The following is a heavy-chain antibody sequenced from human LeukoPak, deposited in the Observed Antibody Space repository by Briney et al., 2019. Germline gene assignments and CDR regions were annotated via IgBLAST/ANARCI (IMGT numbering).Heavy chain of an antibody. D-gene: IGHD1-20*01. V-gene: IGHV1-24*01. CDR1: GYTLTELS. CDR2: FDPEDGET. J-gene: IGHJ4*02. Sequence: SVKVSCKVSGYTLTELSMHWVRQAPGKGREWMGGFDPEDGETIYAQKFQGRVTMTEDTSTDTAYMELSSLRSEDTAVYYCATTVDFRSITFDYWGQGTLVTVSS. CDR3: ATTVDFRSITFDY.